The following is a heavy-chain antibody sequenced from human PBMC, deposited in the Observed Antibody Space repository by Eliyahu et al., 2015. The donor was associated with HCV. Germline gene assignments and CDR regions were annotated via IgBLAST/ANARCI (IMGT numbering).Heavy chain of an antibody. D-gene: IGHD6-19*01. CDR1: GGTFSSXA. J-gene: IGHJ5*02. CDR2: IIPIFGTA. CDR3: ASAHSSGWYWFDP. V-gene: IGHV1-69*01. Sequence: QVQLVQSGAEVKKPGSSVXVXCKASGGTFSSXAISWVRQAPGQGLXWMGGIIPIFGTANYAQKFQGRVTITADESTSTAYMELSSLRSEDTAVYYCASAHSSGWYWFDPWGQGTLVTVSS.